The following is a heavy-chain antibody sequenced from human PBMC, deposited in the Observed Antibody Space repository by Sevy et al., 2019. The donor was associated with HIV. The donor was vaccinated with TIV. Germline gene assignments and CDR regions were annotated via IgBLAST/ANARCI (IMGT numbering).Heavy chain of an antibody. CDR1: GGTFSSYA. J-gene: IGHJ6*02. V-gene: IGHV1-69*13. CDR3: ASPLRFLDDYYYYYGMDV. Sequence: ASVKVSCKASGGTFSSYAISWVRQAPGQGLEWMGGIIPIFGTANYAQKFQGRVTITADESTSTAYMELSSLRSEDTAVYYCASPLRFLDDYYYYYGMDVWGQGTTVTVS. CDR2: IIPIFGTA. D-gene: IGHD3-3*01.